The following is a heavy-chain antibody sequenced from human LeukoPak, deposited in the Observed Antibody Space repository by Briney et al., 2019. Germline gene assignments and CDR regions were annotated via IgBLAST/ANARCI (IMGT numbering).Heavy chain of an antibody. Sequence: SETLSLTCTVSGGSISSSSYYWGWIRQPPGKGLEWIGSIYYSGSTYYNPSLKSRVTISVDTSKNQFSLKLSSVTAADTAVYYCASLGSGSYSRKNWYFDLWGRGTLVTVSS. CDR3: ASLGSGSYSRKNWYFDL. V-gene: IGHV4-39*01. J-gene: IGHJ2*01. D-gene: IGHD3-10*01. CDR1: GGSISSSSYY. CDR2: IYYSGST.